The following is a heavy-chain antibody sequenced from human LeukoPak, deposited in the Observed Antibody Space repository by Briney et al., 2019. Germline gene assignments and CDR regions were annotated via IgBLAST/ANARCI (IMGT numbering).Heavy chain of an antibody. D-gene: IGHD3-16*02. CDR3: ARSVGLRELSLYNFYY. J-gene: IGHJ4*02. V-gene: IGHV5-51*01. Sequence: GEPFKISCKGSGYSFTSYTSGWVRQMPGKGLEWLGIIYPGDSDTRYSPSFQGQGPISADKSICTAYLQWSRLKASDTAMYYCARSVGLRELSLYNFYYWGQGTLVTVSS. CDR1: GYSFTSYT. CDR2: IYPGDSDT.